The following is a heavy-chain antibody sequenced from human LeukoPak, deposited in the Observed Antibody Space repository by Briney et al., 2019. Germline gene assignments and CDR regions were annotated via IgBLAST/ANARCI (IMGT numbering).Heavy chain of an antibody. J-gene: IGHJ5*02. CDR1: GFTFTSYS. Sequence: GGSLRLSCAASGFTFTSYSMNWVRQAPGKGLEWVSTISGGGGSTYYADSVKGRFTISRDNSKNTLYLQVNSLRAEDTAVYFCVKDRYGSFDPWGQGTLVTVSS. V-gene: IGHV3-23*01. CDR3: VKDRYGSFDP. CDR2: ISGGGGST. D-gene: IGHD3-10*01.